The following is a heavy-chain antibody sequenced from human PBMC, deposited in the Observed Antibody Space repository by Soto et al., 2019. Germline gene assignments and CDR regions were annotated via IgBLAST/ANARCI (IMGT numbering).Heavy chain of an antibody. CDR3: ARHATVVVPAAIDY. D-gene: IGHD2-2*01. V-gene: IGHV4-39*01. Sequence: LSLTCTVSGGSISSSSYYWGWIRQPPGKGLEWIGSIYYSGSTYYNPSLKSRVTISVDTSKNQFSLKLSSVTAADTAVYYRARHATVVVPAAIDYRGQGTLVTVSS. J-gene: IGHJ4*02. CDR2: IYYSGST. CDR1: GGSISSSSYY.